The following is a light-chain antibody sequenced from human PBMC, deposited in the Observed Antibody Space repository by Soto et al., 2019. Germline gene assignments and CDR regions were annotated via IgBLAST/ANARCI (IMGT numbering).Light chain of an antibody. CDR1: QNIHTN. CDR2: GAS. J-gene: IGKJ4*01. CDR3: QQYNNWPLT. Sequence: EIVMTQSPATLSVSPGERATLSCRAGQNIHTNLAWYQQKPGQAPRHLIYGASTRATGIPARFSGSGSGTEFTLTISSLQSEDFAIYYCQQYNNWPLTFGGGTKVDIK. V-gene: IGKV3-15*01.